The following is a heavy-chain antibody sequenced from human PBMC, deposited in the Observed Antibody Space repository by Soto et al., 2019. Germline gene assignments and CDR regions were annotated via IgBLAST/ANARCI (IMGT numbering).Heavy chain of an antibody. CDR1: GYTFTSYA. Sequence: ASVKVSCKASGYTFTSYAMHWVRQAPGQRLEWMGWINAGNGNTKYSQKFQGRVTITRDTSASTAYMELSSVTAADTAVYYCAREGLLWFGELSVYGMDVRGQGTTVTVSS. D-gene: IGHD3-10*01. V-gene: IGHV1-3*01. J-gene: IGHJ6*02. CDR3: AREGLLWFGELSVYGMDV. CDR2: INAGNGNT.